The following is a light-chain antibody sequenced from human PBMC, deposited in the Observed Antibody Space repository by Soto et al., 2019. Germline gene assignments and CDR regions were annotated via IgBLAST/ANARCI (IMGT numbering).Light chain of an antibody. J-gene: IGKJ1*01. CDR3: QQYFGAHSRT. CDR1: QSVFSTSDKKNY. CDR2: WAS. V-gene: IGKV4-1*01. Sequence: DIVLTQSPDSLAVSLGERATINCRSSQSVFSTSDKKNYLAWYQHKPGQSPKLLFYWASTRDSGVPDRFSGSGSGTDFTLTISSLQVEDVAVYYCQQYFGAHSRTFGQGTKVDIK.